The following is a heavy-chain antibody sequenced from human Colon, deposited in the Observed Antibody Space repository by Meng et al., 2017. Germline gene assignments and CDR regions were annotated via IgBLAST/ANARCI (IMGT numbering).Heavy chain of an antibody. CDR1: GVSIISNW. Sequence: QGWGPDLVKPSGTLTHTAAVSGVSIISNWLSWVRQPPGKGLDWIGEFFHTGRTNYDPSLKSRVTISVDKSNNQFSLKLTSVTAADTAVYYCARHISILGQRGFDYWGQGTLVTVSS. J-gene: IGHJ4*02. CDR2: FFHTGRT. D-gene: IGHD3/OR15-3a*01. V-gene: IGHV4-4*02. CDR3: ARHISILGQRGFDY.